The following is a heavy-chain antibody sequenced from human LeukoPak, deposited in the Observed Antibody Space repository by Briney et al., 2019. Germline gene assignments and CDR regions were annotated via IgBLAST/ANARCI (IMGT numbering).Heavy chain of an antibody. J-gene: IGHJ4*02. D-gene: IGHD6-19*01. CDR3: ARSSGWYFYFDY. V-gene: IGHV4-59*08. CDR1: GGSISSYY. Sequence: SETLSLTYTVSGGSISSYYWSWIRQPPGKGLEWIGYIYYSGSTNYNPSLESRVTISADTSKNQFSLNLSSVTAADTAIYYCARSSGWYFYFDYWGQGTLVTVSS. CDR2: IYYSGST.